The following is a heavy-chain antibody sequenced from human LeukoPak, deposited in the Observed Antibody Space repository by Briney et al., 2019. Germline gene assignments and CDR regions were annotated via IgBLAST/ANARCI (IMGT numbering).Heavy chain of an antibody. CDR3: ARGNYDGSGFFDY. J-gene: IGHJ4*02. D-gene: IGHD3-10*01. CDR1: GFTFSSYA. V-gene: IGHV3-33*08. CDR2: IWYDGSKK. Sequence: GGSLRLSCAASGFTFSSYAMSWVRQAPGKGLEWVAVIWYDGSKKYYADSVKGRFTISRDNSKNTLYLQMNTLRAEDTAVYYCARGNYDGSGFFDYWGQGTLVTVSS.